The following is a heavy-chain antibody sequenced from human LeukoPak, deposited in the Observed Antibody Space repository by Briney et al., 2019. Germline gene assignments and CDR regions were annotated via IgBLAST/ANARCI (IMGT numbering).Heavy chain of an antibody. CDR3: AKDGSLYSSSWYLDY. CDR2: IRHDGSNK. Sequence: PGGSLRLSCAASGFTISSYGMRWIRQAPGKGLEWVAFIRHDGSNKYYAYSVKGQFTIYRDNSKNTLYLQMNSLRAEDTALYYCAKDGSLYSSSWYLDYWGQGTLVTVSS. J-gene: IGHJ4*02. D-gene: IGHD6-13*01. CDR1: GFTISSYG. V-gene: IGHV3-30*02.